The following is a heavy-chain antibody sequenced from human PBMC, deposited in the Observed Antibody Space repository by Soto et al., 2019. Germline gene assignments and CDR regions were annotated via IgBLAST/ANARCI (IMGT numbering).Heavy chain of an antibody. V-gene: IGHV5-51*01. CDR1: GYSFTSYW. D-gene: IGHD6-19*01. Sequence: LGESLKISCKGSGYSFTSYWIGWVRHMPGKGLEWMGIIYPGDSDTRYSPSFQGQVTISADKSISTAYLQWSSLKASDTAMYYCARRPPQNIAVAGHFDYWGQGTLVTVSS. CDR2: IYPGDSDT. J-gene: IGHJ4*02. CDR3: ARRPPQNIAVAGHFDY.